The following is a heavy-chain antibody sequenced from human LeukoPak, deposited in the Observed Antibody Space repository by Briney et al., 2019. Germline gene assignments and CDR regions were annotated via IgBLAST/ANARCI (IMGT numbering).Heavy chain of an antibody. J-gene: IGHJ4*02. Sequence: GGSLRLSCAASGFTVSSNYMNWVRQAPGKGLEWVSDISGSGSLTYYGDSVKGRFTISRDNSKNTLYLQMHSLRTEDTAVYYCAKEEGYCSSKSCPGNYWGQGTQVTVSS. CDR1: GFTVSSNY. D-gene: IGHD2-2*01. CDR2: ISGSGSLT. V-gene: IGHV3-23*01. CDR3: AKEEGYCSSKSCPGNY.